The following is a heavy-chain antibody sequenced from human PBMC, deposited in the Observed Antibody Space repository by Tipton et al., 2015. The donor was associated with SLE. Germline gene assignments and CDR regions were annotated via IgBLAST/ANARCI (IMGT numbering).Heavy chain of an antibody. J-gene: IGHJ4*02. V-gene: IGHV4-31*03. CDR1: GGSISSGGFY. CDR2: IYHSGT. CDR3: ARQGFDDNNYYDY. D-gene: IGHD1-1*01. Sequence: TLSLTCTVSGGSISSGGFYWNWIRQHPGKGLEWIGYIYHSGTYYNPSLKSRVTISIDTSKSQFSLKLSSVTAADTAVYYCARQGFDDNNYYDYWGQGTLVTVSS.